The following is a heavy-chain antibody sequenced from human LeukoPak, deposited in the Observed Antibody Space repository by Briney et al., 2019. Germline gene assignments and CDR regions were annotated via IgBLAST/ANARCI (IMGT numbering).Heavy chain of an antibody. D-gene: IGHD6-13*01. CDR1: GFTFSSYA. CDR2: ISGSGGST. V-gene: IGHV3-23*01. J-gene: IGHJ5*02. CDR3: AKDRSSSWYPSPLWFDP. Sequence: GGSLRLSCAASGFTFSSYAMSWVRQAPGKGLEWVSAISGSGGSTYYADSVKGRFTISRDNSKNTLYLQMNSLRAEDTAVYYCAKDRSSSWYPSPLWFDPWGQGTLVTVSS.